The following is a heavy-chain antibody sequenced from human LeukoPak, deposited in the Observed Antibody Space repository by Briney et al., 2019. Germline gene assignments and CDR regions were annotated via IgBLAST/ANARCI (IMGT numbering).Heavy chain of an antibody. J-gene: IGHJ4*02. V-gene: IGHV3-74*01. CDR3: TRIRVGAHQLEY. CDR1: GSTFSNYW. CDR2: INDAGRDI. Sequence: GGSLRLSCAASGSTFSNYWMNWVRPAPGQGLVWLSRINDAGRDISYADSVKGRFTSSRDNAKNTLYLQMNSLRAEDTAVYYCTRIRVGAHQLEYWGQGTLVTVSS. D-gene: IGHD1-26*01.